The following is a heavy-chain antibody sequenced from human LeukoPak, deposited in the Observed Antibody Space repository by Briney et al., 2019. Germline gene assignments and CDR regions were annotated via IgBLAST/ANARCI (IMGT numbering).Heavy chain of an antibody. V-gene: IGHV3-23*01. CDR2: ISGSGGST. J-gene: IGHJ4*02. D-gene: IGHD3-22*01. Sequence: PGGSLRLSCAASGFTFSSYAMSWVRQAPGKGLEWVSAISGSGGSTYYADSVKGRFTISRDNSKNTLYLQMNSLRAEDTAVYYCAKGPFDMIVPVGYYFDYWGQGTLVTVSS. CDR1: GFTFSSYA. CDR3: AKGPFDMIVPVGYYFDY.